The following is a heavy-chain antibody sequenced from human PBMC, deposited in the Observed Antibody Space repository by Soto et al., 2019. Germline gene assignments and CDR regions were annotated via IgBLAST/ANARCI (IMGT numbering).Heavy chain of an antibody. CDR2: IYYSGTT. J-gene: IGHJ4*02. D-gene: IGHD5-12*01. CDR1: GGSIKLGGYY. Sequence: SETLSLTCTVSGGSIKLGGYYWGWIRQPPGKGLEWVATIYYSGTTYYNPSLKSRLTISLDTSRNQFSLDLTSVTAADTAVYYCARLAYSHYSTWGQGTLVTVSS. V-gene: IGHV4-39*01. CDR3: ARLAYSHYST.